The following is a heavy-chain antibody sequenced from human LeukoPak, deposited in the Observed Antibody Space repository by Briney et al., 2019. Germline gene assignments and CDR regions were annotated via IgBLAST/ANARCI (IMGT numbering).Heavy chain of an antibody. CDR1: GFTFSSYS. CDR3: ARDPVVILTDLDHFDY. D-gene: IGHD3-9*01. Sequence: PGGSLRLSCAGSGFTFSSYSMNWVRQAPGKGLEWVSYISSSSSNIYYADSVKGRFTISRDNAKNSLYLQMNSLRAEDTAVYYCARDPVVILTDLDHFDYWGQGTLVTVSS. CDR2: ISSSSSNI. V-gene: IGHV3-21*05. J-gene: IGHJ4*02.